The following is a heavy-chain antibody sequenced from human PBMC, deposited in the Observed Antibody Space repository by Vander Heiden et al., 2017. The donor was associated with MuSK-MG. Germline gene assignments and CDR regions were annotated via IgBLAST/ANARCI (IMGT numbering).Heavy chain of an antibody. J-gene: IGHJ4*02. D-gene: IGHD3-10*01. CDR1: GYTFTKYA. Sequence: QVQLVQSGSQLQKPGASVKVSCKASGYTFTKYAVNCVRQAPGQGLEWMGWINTNTGNPTYAQGSTGRFVCSLDTSVSTAYLQISSLRTADTAVYFCARMTLVRGVRYTDYWGRGTLVTVSS. CDR2: INTNTGNP. CDR3: ARMTLVRGVRYTDY. V-gene: IGHV7-4-1*02.